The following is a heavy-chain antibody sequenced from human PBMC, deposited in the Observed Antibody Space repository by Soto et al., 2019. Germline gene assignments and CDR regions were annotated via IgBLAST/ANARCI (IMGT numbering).Heavy chain of an antibody. D-gene: IGHD3-10*01. CDR2: MSGDGRT. V-gene: IGHV3-23*01. Sequence: PGGSLRLSCVGSGFKFSDSVMAWVRQAPGKGLEWLSVMSGDGRTRYALAVTGRFTISRDNSKNTLYLQMRSLGAEYAAAYYCVKRHTSNFDIITFSRCDFWGGGTQVTVSS. CDR1: GFKFSDSV. CDR3: VKRHTSNFDIITFSRCDF. J-gene: IGHJ4*02.